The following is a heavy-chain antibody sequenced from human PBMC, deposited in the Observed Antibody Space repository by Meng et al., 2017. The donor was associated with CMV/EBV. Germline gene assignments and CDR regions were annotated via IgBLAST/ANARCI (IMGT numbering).Heavy chain of an antibody. V-gene: IGHV2-5*02. CDR3: AHRGQSSGWAILYFDY. D-gene: IGHD6-19*01. J-gene: IGHJ4*02. CDR2: IYWDDDK. Sequence: LKESGPTLVKPPQTLTLTCTFSWFSLSTSGVGVGWIRQPPGKALEWLALIYWDDDKRYSPSLKSRLTITKDTSKNQVVLTMTNMDPVDTATYYCAHRGQSSGWAILYFDYWGQGTLVTVSS. CDR1: WFSLSTSGVG.